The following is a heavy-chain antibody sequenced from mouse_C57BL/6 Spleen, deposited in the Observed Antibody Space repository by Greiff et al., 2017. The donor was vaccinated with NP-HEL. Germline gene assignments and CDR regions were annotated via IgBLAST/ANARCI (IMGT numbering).Heavy chain of an antibody. CDR2: IYPGSGNT. Sequence: VQLQQSGAELVRPGASVKLSCKASGYTFTDYYINWVKQRPGQGLEWIARIYPGSGNTYYNEKFKGKATLTAEKSSSTAYMQLSSLTSEDSAVYCCARSGGAMDYWGQGTSVTVSS. D-gene: IGHD3-1*01. CDR3: ARSGGAMDY. CDR1: GYTFTDYY. J-gene: IGHJ4*01. V-gene: IGHV1-76*01.